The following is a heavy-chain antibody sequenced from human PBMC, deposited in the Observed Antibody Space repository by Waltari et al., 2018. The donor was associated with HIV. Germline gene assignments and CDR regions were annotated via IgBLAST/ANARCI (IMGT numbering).Heavy chain of an antibody. CDR3: ATYSVLGTGIKFES. J-gene: IGHJ4*02. Sequence: QVYLQQWGAGLLKPSETLSLTCAVYGGSFSNYHWSWIRQSPGKGLDWLGEVHQSGAPTYSPSFKRRVQLAVDTSKNQFSLRLFSVTAGDTATYFCATYSVLGTGIKFESWGRGTHVTVSS. CDR2: VHQSGAP. D-gene: IGHD1-1*01. CDR1: GGSFSNYH. V-gene: IGHV4-34*02.